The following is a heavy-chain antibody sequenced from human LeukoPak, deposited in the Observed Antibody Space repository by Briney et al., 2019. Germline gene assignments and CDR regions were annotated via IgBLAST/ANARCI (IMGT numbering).Heavy chain of an antibody. Sequence: GGSLRLSCAASGFTFSSYWMSWVRQAPGKGLEWVANIKQDGSEKYYVDSVKGRFTISRDNAKNSLYLQMNSLRAEDTAVYYCARDGYSSSRPGVEVWGKGTTVTVSS. V-gene: IGHV3-7*03. D-gene: IGHD6-13*01. CDR2: IKQDGSEK. J-gene: IGHJ6*04. CDR3: ARDGYSSSRPGVEV. CDR1: GFTFSSYW.